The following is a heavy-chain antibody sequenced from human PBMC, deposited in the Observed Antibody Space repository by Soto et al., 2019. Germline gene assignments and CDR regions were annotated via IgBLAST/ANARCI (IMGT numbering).Heavy chain of an antibody. Sequence: SETLSLTCTVSGGSVSSGSYYWSWIRQPPGKGLEWIGYIYYSGSTNYNPSLKSRVTISVDTSKNQFSLKLSSVTAAATAVYYCVRDEGSAWYFDYWGQGTLVTVSS. CDR1: GGSVSSGSYY. CDR3: VRDEGSAWYFDY. V-gene: IGHV4-61*01. CDR2: IYYSGST. D-gene: IGHD6-19*01. J-gene: IGHJ4*02.